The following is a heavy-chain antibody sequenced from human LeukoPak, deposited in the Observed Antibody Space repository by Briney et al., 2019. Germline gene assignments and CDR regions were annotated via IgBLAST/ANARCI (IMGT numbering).Heavy chain of an antibody. J-gene: IGHJ4*02. CDR2: IGSGGGGI. V-gene: IGHV3-23*01. CDR3: AREVRMTTVVTPEVRYFDY. D-gene: IGHD4-23*01. Sequence: GGSLRLSCAASGFTFSTYTMYWVRHPPGKRLEWVSIIGSGGGGIHYADSVKGRFTISRDNSKNTLYLQMNSLRAEDTAVYYCAREVRMTTVVTPEVRYFDYWGQGTLVTVSS. CDR1: GFTFSTYT.